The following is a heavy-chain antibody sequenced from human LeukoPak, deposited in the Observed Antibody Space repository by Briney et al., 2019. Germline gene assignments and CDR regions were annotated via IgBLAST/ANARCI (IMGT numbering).Heavy chain of an antibody. CDR1: GVSISPYY. J-gene: IGHJ4*02. V-gene: IGHV4-59*01. CDR3: ARGVFIAASQYGF. D-gene: IGHD6-13*01. CDR2: IFHNGST. Sequence: SETLSLTCSVSGVSISPYYWSWIRQPPGKGLEWIGYIFHNGSTNYNPYLKSRLTISVDTSKNQFSLKLSSVTAADTAVYYCARGVFIAASQYGFWGQGTLVTVSS.